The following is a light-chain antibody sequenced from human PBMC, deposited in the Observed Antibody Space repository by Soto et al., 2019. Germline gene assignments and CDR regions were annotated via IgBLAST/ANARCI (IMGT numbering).Light chain of an antibody. CDR3: SSYAGSRTLV. CDR1: SSDVGGYDY. J-gene: IGLJ2*01. V-gene: IGLV2-14*01. CDR2: DVS. Sequence: QSALTQPASVSGSPGQSVTISCTGTSSDVGGYDYVSWYQQHPGKAPKLMIYDVSNRPSGFSNRFSGSKSGNTASLTISGLQAEDEADYYCSSYAGSRTLVFGGGTKRTVL.